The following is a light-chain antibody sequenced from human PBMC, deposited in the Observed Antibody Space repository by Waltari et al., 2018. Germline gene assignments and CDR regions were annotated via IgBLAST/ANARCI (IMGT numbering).Light chain of an antibody. Sequence: SALTQPRSVSGSPGQSVTISCTGTTNDLGSYNYVSWYQQPPGKAPKLLIFDVTKRPSGVRDRLSGSKSGNTASLTISGLRAEDEAEYYCCSYAGSYTWVFGGGTKLTVV. CDR1: TNDLGSYNY. CDR2: DVT. CDR3: CSYAGSYTWV. J-gene: IGLJ3*02. V-gene: IGLV2-11*01.